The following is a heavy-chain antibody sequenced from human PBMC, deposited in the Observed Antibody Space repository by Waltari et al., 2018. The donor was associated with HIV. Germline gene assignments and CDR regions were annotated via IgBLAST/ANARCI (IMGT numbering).Heavy chain of an antibody. D-gene: IGHD3-10*01. V-gene: IGHV4-39*01. Sequence: QLQLQESGPGLVKPSETLSLTCTVSGGSVSSRAFYWGWIRQPPGKGLEWIGNIFYAGNTYYNPSLRSRLTLSVDTSKNQVSLRLTSVTAADTAAYYCARRYGSRAGWFDTWGQGSLVTVSS. CDR2: IFYAGNT. CDR3: ARRYGSRAGWFDT. J-gene: IGHJ5*02. CDR1: GGSVSSRAFY.